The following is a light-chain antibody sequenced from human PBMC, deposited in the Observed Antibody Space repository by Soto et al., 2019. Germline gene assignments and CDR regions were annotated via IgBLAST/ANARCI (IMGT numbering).Light chain of an antibody. CDR2: RAS. V-gene: IGKV3-15*01. CDR3: LQYNNWPYT. J-gene: IGKJ2*01. CDR1: QSVTNN. Sequence: EIVMTQSPATLSLSPGERATLSCRASQSVTNNLAWYQQKPGQAPRLLIYRASTRATDIPVRFSGSGSGTEFALTISSLQSEDFAVYYCLQYNNWPYTFGQGTKLEIK.